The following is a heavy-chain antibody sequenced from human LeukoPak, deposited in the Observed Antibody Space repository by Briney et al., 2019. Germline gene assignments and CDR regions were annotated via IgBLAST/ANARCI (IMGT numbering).Heavy chain of an antibody. J-gene: IGHJ4*02. Sequence: PGGSLRLSCAVSGFTFSNAWMSWVRQAPGKGLEWVGRITSKTDGGTTDYAAPVKGRFTISRDDSKNTLYLQMNSLKTEETAVYNCTRQSDYWGQGTLVAVSS. CDR2: ITSKTDGGTT. CDR1: GFTFSNAW. V-gene: IGHV3-15*01. CDR3: TRQSDY.